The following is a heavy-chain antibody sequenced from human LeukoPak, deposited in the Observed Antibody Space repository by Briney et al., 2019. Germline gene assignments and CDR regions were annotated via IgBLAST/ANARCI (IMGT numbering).Heavy chain of an antibody. CDR2: IYYSGST. CDR3: ARDRGYGDYDDAFDI. D-gene: IGHD4-17*01. J-gene: IGHJ3*02. V-gene: IGHV4-59*01. CDR1: GGTISSYY. Sequence: SETLSLTCTVSGGTISSYYWSWIRQPPGKGLEWIGCIYYSGSTSYNPSLKSRVTISVDTSKNQFSLKLTSVTAADTALYYCARDRGYGDYDDAFDIWGQGTMVTVSS.